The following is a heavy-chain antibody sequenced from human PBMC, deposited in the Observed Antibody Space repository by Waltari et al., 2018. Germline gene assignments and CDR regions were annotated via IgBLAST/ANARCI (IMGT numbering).Heavy chain of an antibody. CDR1: GFNFAEYA. CDR3: ARRNSEDY. Sequence: EVQLVESGGRLVRPGGSLRLSCAASGFNFAEYAMTWVRQATGKGLQWVSIINWSGGDINYADSVKGRFTVSRDNAKRSLCLQRDSLRVEDTAFYYCARRNSEDYWGQGTLVTVSS. CDR2: INWSGGDI. V-gene: IGHV3-20*04. D-gene: IGHD4-4*01. J-gene: IGHJ4*02.